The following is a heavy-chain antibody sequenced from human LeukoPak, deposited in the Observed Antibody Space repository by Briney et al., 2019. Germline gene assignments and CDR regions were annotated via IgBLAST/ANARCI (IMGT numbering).Heavy chain of an antibody. J-gene: IGHJ4*02. CDR1: GYSISSAYY. CDR2: IYHSGST. D-gene: IGHD4/OR15-4a*01. V-gene: IGHV4-38-2*02. Sequence: NTSETLSLTCTVSGYSISSAYYWGWIRQPPGKGLEWIGSIYHSGSTYYNPSLKSRVTISVDTSKNQLSLKLSSVTAADTAVYYRARVGAGRCWAFDYWGQGTLVTVSS. CDR3: ARVGAGRCWAFDY.